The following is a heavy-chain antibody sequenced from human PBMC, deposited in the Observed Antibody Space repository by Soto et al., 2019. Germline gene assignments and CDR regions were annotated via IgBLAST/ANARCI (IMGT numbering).Heavy chain of an antibody. V-gene: IGHV4-59*01. CDR3: ARTEYGDLYYFDY. D-gene: IGHD2-21*02. CDR1: GGSIRSYY. Sequence: SETLSLTCTVSGGSIRSYYWSWIRQSPGEGLEWIGYIYYGGSTDYNPSLKSRVSFSLDTSKNQFSLKLTSVTAADTAVYYCARTEYGDLYYFDYWGQGTLVTVSS. J-gene: IGHJ4*02. CDR2: IYYGGST.